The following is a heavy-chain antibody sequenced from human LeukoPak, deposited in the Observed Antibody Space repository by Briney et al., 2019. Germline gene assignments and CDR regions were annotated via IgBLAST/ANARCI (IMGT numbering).Heavy chain of an antibody. CDR1: GFTFSSYS. Sequence: GGSLRLSCAASGFTFSSYSMNWVRQAPGKGLEWVSYISSSSSTIYYADSVKGRFTTSRDNAKNSLYLQMNSLRAEDTAVYYCARDGIGYCSSTSCYTRGNWFDPWGQGTLVTVSS. CDR3: ARDGIGYCSSTSCYTRGNWFDP. J-gene: IGHJ5*02. CDR2: ISSSSSTI. V-gene: IGHV3-48*01. D-gene: IGHD2-2*02.